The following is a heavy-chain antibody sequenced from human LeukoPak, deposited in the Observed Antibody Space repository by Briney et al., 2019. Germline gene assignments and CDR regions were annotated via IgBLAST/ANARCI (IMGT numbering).Heavy chain of an antibody. V-gene: IGHV1-2*02. CDR1: GYTFTAYF. D-gene: IGHD2-21*02. CDR3: VTHGADDLFGFDF. CDR2: INPTSGAT. Sequence: GDSVKVSCKASGYTFTAYFIHWVRQAPGQGLEWVALINPTSGATHYTQNLRSRLTVTRDTSVSTAYMELSGLRSDDMAVYYCVTHGADDLFGFDFWGQGTVVTVPS. J-gene: IGHJ3*01.